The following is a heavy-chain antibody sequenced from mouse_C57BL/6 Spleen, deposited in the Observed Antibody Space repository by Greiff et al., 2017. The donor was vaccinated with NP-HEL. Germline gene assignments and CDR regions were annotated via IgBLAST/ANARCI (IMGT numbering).Heavy chain of an antibody. CDR3: ARGAAQATDYAMDY. CDR1: GYAFSSSW. D-gene: IGHD3-2*02. CDR2: IYPGDGDT. Sequence: VQLQESGPELVKPGASVKISCKASGYAFSSSWMNWVKQRPGKGLEWIGRIYPGDGDTNYNGKFKGKATLTADKSSSTAYMQLSSLTSEDSAVYFCARGAAQATDYAMDYLGQGTSVTVSS. V-gene: IGHV1-82*01. J-gene: IGHJ4*01.